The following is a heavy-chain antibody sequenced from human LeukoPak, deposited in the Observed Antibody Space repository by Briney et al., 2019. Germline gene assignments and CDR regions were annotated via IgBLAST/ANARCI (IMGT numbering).Heavy chain of an antibody. Sequence: GGSLRLSCEASGFTFSTYAMNWVRQAPGKGLEWVSYISSSSATIHYADSVKGRFTISRDNAKNSLYLQMNSLRAEDTAVYYCVREAAATLFDYWGQGTLVTVSS. D-gene: IGHD1-26*01. CDR2: ISSSSATI. V-gene: IGHV3-48*01. CDR3: VREAAATLFDY. CDR1: GFTFSTYA. J-gene: IGHJ4*02.